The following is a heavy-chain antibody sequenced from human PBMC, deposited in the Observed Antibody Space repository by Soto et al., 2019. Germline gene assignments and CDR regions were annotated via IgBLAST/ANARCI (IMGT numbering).Heavy chain of an antibody. CDR2: INHSGST. CDR3: ARVRCSGGSCYSRGWFDP. V-gene: IGHV4-34*01. J-gene: IGHJ5*02. D-gene: IGHD2-15*01. Sequence: QVQLQQWGAGLLKPSETLSLTCAVYGGSFSGYYWSWIRQPPGKGLEWIGEINHSGSTNYNPSLRSRVTISVDTSKNQYYPKLSSVTAADPAVYYCARVRCSGGSCYSRGWFDPWGQGTLVTVSS. CDR1: GGSFSGYY.